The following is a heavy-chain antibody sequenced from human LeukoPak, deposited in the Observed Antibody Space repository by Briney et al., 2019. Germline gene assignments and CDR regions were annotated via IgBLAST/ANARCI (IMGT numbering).Heavy chain of an antibody. CDR1: GFTFSTYG. Sequence: TGGSLRLSCAASGFTFSTYGMHWVRQAPGKGLEWVAVIPYDGSNRYYGDSVKGRFTISRDNSKNTLYLQMNSLRADDTALYYCARQSRVAFDIWGQGTMVTVSS. CDR3: ARQSRVAFDI. CDR2: IPYDGSNR. V-gene: IGHV3-33*01. J-gene: IGHJ3*02.